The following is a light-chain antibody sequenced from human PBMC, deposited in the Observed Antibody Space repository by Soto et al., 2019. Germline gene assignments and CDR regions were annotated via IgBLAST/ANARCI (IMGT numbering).Light chain of an antibody. J-gene: IGKJ5*01. CDR3: QQSYSTPSIT. Sequence: DIQMTQSPSTLSASVGDRVTITCRASQSIRSWLAWYQQKPGKAPKLLIYAASSLQSGVPSRFSGSGSGTDFTLTISSLQPEDFATYYCQQSYSTPSITFGQGTRLEIK. CDR2: AAS. CDR1: QSIRSW. V-gene: IGKV1-39*01.